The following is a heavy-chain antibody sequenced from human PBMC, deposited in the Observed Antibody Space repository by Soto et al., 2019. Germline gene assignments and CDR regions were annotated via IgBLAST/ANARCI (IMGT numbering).Heavy chain of an antibody. J-gene: IGHJ5*02. CDR3: ARGRYYDFWSGNNWFDP. CDR2: MNPNSGNT. Sequence: QVQLVQSGAEVKKPGASVKVSCKASGYTFTSYDINWVRQATGQGREWMGWMNPNSGNTGYAQKFQGRVTMTRNTSISTAYMELSSLSSEDTAVYYCARGRYYDFWSGNNWFDPWGQGTLVTVSS. CDR1: GYTFTSYD. V-gene: IGHV1-8*01. D-gene: IGHD3-3*01.